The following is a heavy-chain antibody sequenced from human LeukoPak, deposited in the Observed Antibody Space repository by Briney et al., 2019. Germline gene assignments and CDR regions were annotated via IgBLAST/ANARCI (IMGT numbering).Heavy chain of an antibody. Sequence: GESLKISCKDSGHNLATHYINWVRQMPGKGLEWMGRIDPDDSYTNYSPAFQGHATMSADKSSRTAYLQWSSLEASDTAMYYCARRPGGVLADTDFFESWGQGTLVIVSS. J-gene: IGHJ4*02. D-gene: IGHD3-16*01. CDR3: ARRPGGVLADTDFFES. CDR2: IDPDDSYT. CDR1: GHNLATHY. V-gene: IGHV5-10-1*01.